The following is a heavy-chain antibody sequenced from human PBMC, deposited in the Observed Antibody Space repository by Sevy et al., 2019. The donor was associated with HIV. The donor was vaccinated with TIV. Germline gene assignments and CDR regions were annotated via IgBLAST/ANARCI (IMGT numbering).Heavy chain of an antibody. V-gene: IGHV3-33*01. Sequence: GGSLRLSCAASGFTFSSYGMHWVRQAPGKGLEWVAVIWYDGSNKYYADSVKGRFTISRDNSKNTPYLQMNSLRAEDTAVYYCAREHSSGSSFDYWGQGTLVTVSS. CDR1: GFTFSSYG. J-gene: IGHJ4*02. D-gene: IGHD6-19*01. CDR3: AREHSSGSSFDY. CDR2: IWYDGSNK.